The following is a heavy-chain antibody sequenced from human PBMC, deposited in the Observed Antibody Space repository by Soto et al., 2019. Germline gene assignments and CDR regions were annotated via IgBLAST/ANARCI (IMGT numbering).Heavy chain of an antibody. CDR3: ARDLGSSGWYSRWFDP. CDR2: ISHSGST. J-gene: IGHJ5*02. D-gene: IGHD6-19*01. V-gene: IGHV4-4*02. CDR1: GGSISSSNW. Sequence: QVQLQESGPGLVKPSGTLSLTCAVSGGSISSSNWWSWVRQPPGKGLEWIGEISHSGSTNYNPSLKSRVTISVDKSKNQFSLKLRSVTAADTAVYYCARDLGSSGWYSRWFDPWGQGTLVTVSS.